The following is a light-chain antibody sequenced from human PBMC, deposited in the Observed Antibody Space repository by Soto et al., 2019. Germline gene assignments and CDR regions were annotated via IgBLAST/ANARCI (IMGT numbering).Light chain of an antibody. Sequence: EIVLTQSPATLSLSPGERATLSCRASQSVSSYLAWYQQKPGQAPRLLIYDAPNRATGIPARFSGSGSGTDFTLTISSLEPEDFAVYYCQQRSNRRLTFGGGTKVEIK. CDR2: DAP. V-gene: IGKV3-11*01. CDR1: QSVSSY. J-gene: IGKJ4*01. CDR3: QQRSNRRLT.